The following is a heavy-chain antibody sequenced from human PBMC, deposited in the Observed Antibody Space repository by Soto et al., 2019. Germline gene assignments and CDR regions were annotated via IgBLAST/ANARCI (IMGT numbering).Heavy chain of an antibody. D-gene: IGHD6-19*01. Sequence: QDQLVQSGAAVKKPGASVTVSCKASGYSFTNYGVTWVRLAPGQGLELMGWISAFNGNTHYAQNLQGRVTMTTDGSTSTAYMELRSLRSDDTAVYYCARDRGVAPPVAVNPHYYYYMDVWGKGNTVTVAS. J-gene: IGHJ6*03. V-gene: IGHV1-18*01. CDR1: GYSFTNYG. CDR3: ARDRGVAPPVAVNPHYYYYMDV. CDR2: ISAFNGNT.